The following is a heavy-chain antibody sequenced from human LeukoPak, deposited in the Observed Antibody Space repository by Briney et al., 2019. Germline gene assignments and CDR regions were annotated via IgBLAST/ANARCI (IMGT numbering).Heavy chain of an antibody. V-gene: IGHV3-9*01. J-gene: IGHJ4*02. Sequence: GRYLRLSCAASGFIFNDYAMHWVRQAPGKGLEWVSGISWNSGSIGYADSVKGRFTIYRDNAKNSLYLQMNSLRAEDTAVYYCARVRTSSGWPFDYWGQGTLVTVSS. CDR2: ISWNSGSI. CDR1: GFIFNDYA. D-gene: IGHD6-19*01. CDR3: ARVRTSSGWPFDY.